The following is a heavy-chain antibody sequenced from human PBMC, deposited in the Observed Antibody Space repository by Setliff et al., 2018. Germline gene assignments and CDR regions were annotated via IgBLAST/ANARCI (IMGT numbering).Heavy chain of an antibody. J-gene: IGHJ5*02. CDR3: ARARSSSGWVSWFDP. D-gene: IGHD6-19*01. V-gene: IGHV4-34*01. CDR1: GGSFSGYY. Sequence: PSETLSLTCAVYGGSFSGYYWSWIRQPPGKGLEWIGEINHSGSTNYNPSLKSRVTISVDTSKNQFSLRLSSVTAADTAVYYCARARSSSGWVSWFDPWGQGTLVTVSS. CDR2: INHSGST.